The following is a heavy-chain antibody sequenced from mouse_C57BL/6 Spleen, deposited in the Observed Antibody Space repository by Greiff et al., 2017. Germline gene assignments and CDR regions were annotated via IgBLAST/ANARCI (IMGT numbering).Heavy chain of an antibody. J-gene: IGHJ1*03. D-gene: IGHD1-1*01. CDR2: IRLKSDNYAT. CDR1: GFTFSNYW. Sequence: EVKVEESGGGLVQPGGSMKLSCVASGFTFSNYWMNWVRQSPEKGLEWVAQIRLKSDNYATHYAESVKGRFTISRDDSKSSVYLQMNNLRAEDTVIYYCTGRPVHYYGNRYFDVWGTGTTVTVSS. CDR3: TGRPVHYYGNRYFDV. V-gene: IGHV6-3*01.